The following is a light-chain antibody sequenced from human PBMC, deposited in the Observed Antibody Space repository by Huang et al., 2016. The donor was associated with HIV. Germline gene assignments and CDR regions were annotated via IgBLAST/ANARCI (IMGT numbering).Light chain of an antibody. V-gene: IGKV1-39*01. Sequence: DIQMTQSPSSLSASVGDRVTITCQASQSISNYLNWYRQKPGKAPKLLIYAASSLQSGVPSRFSGSGSGTDFTLTISSLQPEDFATYYCQQSYSPLTFGGGTKVEIK. CDR3: QQSYSPLT. CDR2: AAS. CDR1: QSISNY. J-gene: IGKJ4*01.